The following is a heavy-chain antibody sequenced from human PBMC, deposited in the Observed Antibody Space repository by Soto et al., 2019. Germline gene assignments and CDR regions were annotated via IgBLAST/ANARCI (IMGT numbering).Heavy chain of an antibody. CDR1: GYTFISYY. V-gene: IGHV1-46*01. Sequence: QVQLVQSGAEVKKPGASVKVSCRASGYTFISYYIHWVRQAPGQGLEWMGLINPSDAYTDYAQKFQGRVTLTRDTSPSIAYMELCSLRSEDTAIYYCARDHVDTPMTNFDYWGQGTLVTVSS. CDR3: ARDHVDTPMTNFDY. CDR2: INPSDAYT. J-gene: IGHJ4*02. D-gene: IGHD5-18*01.